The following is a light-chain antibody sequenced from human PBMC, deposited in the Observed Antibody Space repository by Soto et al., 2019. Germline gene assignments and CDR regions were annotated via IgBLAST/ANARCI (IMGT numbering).Light chain of an antibody. CDR2: GAS. CDR1: QGIGSS. Sequence: DIQLTQSPSFLSASVGDRLTITCRASQGIGSSLAWYQQKPGKAPKLLIYGASTLQSGVPSRFSGSGSGTEFTLTISSLQPEDFATYYCQQLDSFPRTFGPGTKVDIK. V-gene: IGKV1-9*01. J-gene: IGKJ3*01. CDR3: QQLDSFPRT.